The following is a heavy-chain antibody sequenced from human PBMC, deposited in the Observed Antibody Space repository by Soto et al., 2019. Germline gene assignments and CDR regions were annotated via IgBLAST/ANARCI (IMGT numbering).Heavy chain of an antibody. CDR3: ARGPRTTVTRWTYYYYGMDV. D-gene: IGHD4-17*01. J-gene: IGHJ6*02. CDR2: INHIGST. V-gene: IGHV4-34*01. CDR1: GGSFSGYY. Sequence: PSETLSLTCAVYGGSFSGYYWSWIRQPPGKGLEWIGEINHIGSTNYNPSLKSRVTISVDTSKNQFSLKLSSVTAADTAVYYCARGPRTTVTRWTYYYYGMDVWGQGTTVTVSS.